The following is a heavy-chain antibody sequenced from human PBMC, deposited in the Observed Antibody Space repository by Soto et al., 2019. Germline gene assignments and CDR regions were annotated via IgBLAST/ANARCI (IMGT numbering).Heavy chain of an antibody. D-gene: IGHD1-1*01. CDR2: ISYDGSNK. CDR3: AKDKGVFNWATSYFDY. CDR1: GFTFTNHA. V-gene: IGHV3-30*04. Sequence: TGGSLRLSCAASGFTFTNHAMHWVRQAPGRGLEWVAVISYDGSNKYYADSVKGRFTISRDNSKNTLFLQMNSPRPEDTAVHYCAKDKGVFNWATSYFDYWGQGALVTVSS. J-gene: IGHJ4*02.